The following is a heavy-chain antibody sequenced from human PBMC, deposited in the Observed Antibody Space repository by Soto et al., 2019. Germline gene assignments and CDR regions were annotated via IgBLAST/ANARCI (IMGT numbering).Heavy chain of an antibody. D-gene: IGHD3-10*01. CDR1: GGSISSSSYY. V-gene: IGHV4-39*01. J-gene: IGHJ5*02. CDR3: ARLCHGSGSYYFPGPWFDP. CDR2: IYYSGST. Sequence: PSETLSLTCTVSGGSISSSSYYWGWIRQPPGKGLEWIGSIYYSGSTYYNPSLKSRVTISVDTSKNQFSLKLSSVTAADTAVYYCARLCHGSGSYYFPGPWFDPWGQGTLVTSPQ.